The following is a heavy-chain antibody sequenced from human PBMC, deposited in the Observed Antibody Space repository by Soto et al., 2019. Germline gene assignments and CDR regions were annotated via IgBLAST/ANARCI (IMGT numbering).Heavy chain of an antibody. CDR2: IGSDGTAI. CDR1: GFTFKNYA. V-gene: IGHV3-23*01. CDR3: VRPGLTVPGTRYFDH. J-gene: IGHJ4*02. D-gene: IGHD6-19*01. Sequence: VGSLRLSCAASGFTFKNYAMGWVRQAPGKGLEWVSAIGSDGTAIQYADSVKGRFTISKDNSNDMLYLQMNSLRAEDTAVYYCVRPGLTVPGTRYFDHWGQGALVTVSS.